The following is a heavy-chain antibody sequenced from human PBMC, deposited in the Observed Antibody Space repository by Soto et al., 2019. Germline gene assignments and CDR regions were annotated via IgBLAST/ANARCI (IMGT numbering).Heavy chain of an antibody. D-gene: IGHD2-15*01. CDR3: ARDGGDCSGGSCYSNYFDY. Sequence: GGSLRLSCAASGFTFSNYGMNWVRQAPGKGLEWVSYIRSSSAPIYYAEPVKGRFTISRDNAKNSLYLQMNSLRDEDTAVYYCARDGGDCSGGSCYSNYFDYWGQGTLVTVSS. CDR1: GFTFSNYG. V-gene: IGHV3-48*02. J-gene: IGHJ4*02. CDR2: IRSSSAPI.